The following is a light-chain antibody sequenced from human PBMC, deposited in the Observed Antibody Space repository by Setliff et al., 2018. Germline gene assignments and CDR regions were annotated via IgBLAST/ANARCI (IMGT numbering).Light chain of an antibody. CDR1: SSDVGGYNY. V-gene: IGLV2-14*01. Sequence: QSVLAQPASVSGSPGQSITISCTGTSSDVGGYNYVSWYQQRPGKAPKLMIYEVSDRPSGVSNRFSGSKSGNTASLTISGLQAEDGADYYCTSYTSSRTYVFGTGTKVTVL. J-gene: IGLJ1*01. CDR2: EVS. CDR3: TSYTSSRTYV.